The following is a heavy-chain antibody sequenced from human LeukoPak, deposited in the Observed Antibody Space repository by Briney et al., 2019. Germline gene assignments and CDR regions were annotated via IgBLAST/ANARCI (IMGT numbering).Heavy chain of an antibody. CDR1: GRTFSRYA. D-gene: IGHD6-13*01. CDR2: FIHIFGRA. Sequence: SVNVACKPSGRTFSRYAIILVREAPAPGLEGLGGFIHIFGRANYVQKFQRKVTITADKTTCTANMEHNSLISEDTVVYHCTSGHIAAGGTSAEYLQHWGQGNLVTVSS. J-gene: IGHJ1*01. CDR3: TSGHIAAGGTSAEYLQH. V-gene: IGHV1-69*06.